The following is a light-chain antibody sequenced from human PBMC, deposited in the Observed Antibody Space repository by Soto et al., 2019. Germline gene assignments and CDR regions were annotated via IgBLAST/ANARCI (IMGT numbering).Light chain of an antibody. J-gene: IGLJ1*01. CDR1: SSDVGGHNY. Sequence: QSALTQPASVSGSPGQSITISCIGTSSDVGGHNYVSWYRQYPGKAPKLIIYDVSNRPSGVSNRFSGSKSGNTASLTISGLQPEDEADYFCCSYTFSSTYVFGTGTQLTVL. CDR3: CSYTFSSTYV. CDR2: DVS. V-gene: IGLV2-14*01.